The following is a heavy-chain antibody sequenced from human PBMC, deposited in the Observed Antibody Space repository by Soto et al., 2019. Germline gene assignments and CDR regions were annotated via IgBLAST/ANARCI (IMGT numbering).Heavy chain of an antibody. D-gene: IGHD6-19*01. CDR2: IYYSGST. CDR3: ARSGSGSGWL. Sequence: SETLSLTCTVSGGSVSSGRFYWSWIRQPPGKGLEWIGYIYYSGSTKYNPSLRSRVTISIDTSKNQFSLKLTSVAAADTAVYYCARSGSGSGWLGGQGTLVTVSS. V-gene: IGHV4-61*01. CDR1: GGSVSSGRFY. J-gene: IGHJ4*02.